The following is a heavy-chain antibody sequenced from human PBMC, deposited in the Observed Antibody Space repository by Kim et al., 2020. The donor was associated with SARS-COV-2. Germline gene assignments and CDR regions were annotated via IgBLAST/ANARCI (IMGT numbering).Heavy chain of an antibody. CDR3: ARSRGVYAIEEDAFDI. CDR2: ISYDGSNK. D-gene: IGHD2-8*01. V-gene: IGHV3-30-3*01. Sequence: GGSLRLSCAASGFTFSSYAMHWVRQAPGKGLEWVAVISYDGSNKYYADSVKGRFTISRDNSKNTLYLQMNSLRAEDTAVYYCARSRGVYAIEEDAFDIWGQGTMVTVSS. J-gene: IGHJ3*02. CDR1: GFTFSSYA.